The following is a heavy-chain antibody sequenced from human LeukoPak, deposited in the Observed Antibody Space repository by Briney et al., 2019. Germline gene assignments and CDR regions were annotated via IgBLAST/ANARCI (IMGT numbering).Heavy chain of an antibody. CDR2: INPNSGGT. J-gene: IGHJ4*02. CDR3: AYVFSMAADY. V-gene: IGHV1-2*02. CDR1: GYTFTSYG. Sequence: ASVKVSCKASGYTFTSYGISWVRQAPGQGLEWMGWINPNSGGTNYAQKFQGRVTMTRDTSISTAYMELSRLRSDDTAVYYCAYVFSMAADYWGQGTLVTVSS. D-gene: IGHD3-10*02.